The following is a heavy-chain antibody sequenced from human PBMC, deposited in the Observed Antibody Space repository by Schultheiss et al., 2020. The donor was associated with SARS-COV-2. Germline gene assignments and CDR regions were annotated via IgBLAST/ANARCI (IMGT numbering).Heavy chain of an antibody. J-gene: IGHJ3*02. CDR1: GFTVSSNY. D-gene: IGHD3-22*01. CDR2: ISPSGDNI. Sequence: GESLKISCAASGFTVSSNYMSWVRQAPGKGLEWVSYISPSGDNIHYAASVKGRFTISRDNAKNSLYLQMNSLRAEDTAVYYCARAWDDSSGRVDAFDIWGQGTMVTVSS. CDR3: ARAWDDSSGRVDAFDI. V-gene: IGHV3-11*04.